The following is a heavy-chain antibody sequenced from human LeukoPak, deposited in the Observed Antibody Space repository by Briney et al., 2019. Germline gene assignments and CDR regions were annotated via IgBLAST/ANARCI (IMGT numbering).Heavy chain of an antibody. CDR3: ARDQPGPRQQRDAFDI. D-gene: IGHD1-1*01. Sequence: SVKVSCKASGGTFSSYAISWVRQAPGQGLEWMGGIIPIFGTANYAQKFQGRVTITADESTSTAYMELSSLRSEDTAVYYCARDQPGPRQQRDAFDIWGQGTMVTVSS. CDR2: IIPIFGTA. CDR1: GGTFSSYA. J-gene: IGHJ3*02. V-gene: IGHV1-69*13.